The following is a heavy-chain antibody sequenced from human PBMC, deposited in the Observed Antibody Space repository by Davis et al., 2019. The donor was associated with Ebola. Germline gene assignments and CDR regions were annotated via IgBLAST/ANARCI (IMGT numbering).Heavy chain of an antibody. Sequence: GGSLRLSCAASGFVFSSYVMSWVRQAPGKGLDWVSTISYSGGSTYYADSVKGRFTISRDNSKNTLYLEMNTLRAEDTAVYYCAKGSTSIDSWGQGTLVTVSS. V-gene: IGHV3-23*01. CDR1: GFVFSSYV. D-gene: IGHD2-2*01. CDR2: ISYSGGST. J-gene: IGHJ4*02. CDR3: AKGSTSIDS.